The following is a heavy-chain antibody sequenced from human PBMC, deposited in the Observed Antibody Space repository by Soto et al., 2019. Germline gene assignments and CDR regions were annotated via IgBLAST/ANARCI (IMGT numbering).Heavy chain of an antibody. CDR1: GGSFTSNNW. V-gene: IGHV4-4*02. Sequence: SETLSLTCAVSGGSFTSNNWWTWVRQRPGQGLEWIGEIYRTGSTNYNPSLKSRVTISLDKSENQFSLKVTSLTAADTAVYYCASRDPGTSVDYWGQGTLVTVSS. J-gene: IGHJ4*02. CDR3: ASRDPGTSVDY. D-gene: IGHD1-7*01. CDR2: IYRTGST.